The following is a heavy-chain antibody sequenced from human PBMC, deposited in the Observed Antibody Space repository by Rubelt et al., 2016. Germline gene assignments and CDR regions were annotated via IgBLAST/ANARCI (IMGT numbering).Heavy chain of an antibody. V-gene: IGHV3-23*04. CDR1: GFTFSSYD. D-gene: IGHD4-17*01. CDR2: ISGSGGST. CDR3: ANSFRGDYVHASFYYGMDV. J-gene: IGHJ6*02. Sequence: EVQLVESGGGLVQPGGSLRLSCAASGFTFSSYDMNWVRQAPGKGLEWVSAISGSGGSTYHADSVKGRFTISRDNSKNALYLQMNGLRAEDTAVYYCANSFRGDYVHASFYYGMDVWGQGTTVTVSS.